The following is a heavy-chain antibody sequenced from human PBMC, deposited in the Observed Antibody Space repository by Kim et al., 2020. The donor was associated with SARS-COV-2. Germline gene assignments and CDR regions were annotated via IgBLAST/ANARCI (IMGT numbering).Heavy chain of an antibody. D-gene: IGHD5-18*01. J-gene: IGHJ4*02. Sequence: APVKGRFTISRDDSKNTLYLQMNSLKTEDTAVYYCTTDIRRWQLWLPFDYWGQGTLVTVSS. V-gene: IGHV3-15*01. CDR3: TTDIRRWQLWLPFDY.